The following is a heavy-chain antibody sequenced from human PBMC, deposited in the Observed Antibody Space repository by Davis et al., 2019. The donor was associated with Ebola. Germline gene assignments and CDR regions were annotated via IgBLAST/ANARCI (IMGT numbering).Heavy chain of an antibody. CDR1: GYSFTSYW. CDR2: IYPRDSDT. Sequence: GESLKISCKGSGYSFTSYWIGWVRQMPGKGLEWMGIIYPRDSDTRYSPSFQGQVTISADKSISTAYLQWSSLKASATATYYCARGEDNSGWYSGWWFDPWGQGTRVTVSS. D-gene: IGHD6-19*01. J-gene: IGHJ5*02. V-gene: IGHV5-51*01. CDR3: ARGEDNSGWYSGWWFDP.